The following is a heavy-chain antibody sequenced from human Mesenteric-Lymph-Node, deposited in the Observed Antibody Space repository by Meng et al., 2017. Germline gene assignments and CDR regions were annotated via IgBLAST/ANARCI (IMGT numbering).Heavy chain of an antibody. J-gene: IGHJ3*02. Sequence: GESLKISCAASGFTFSSYAMHWVRQAPGKGLEWVAVISYDGSNKYYADSVKGRFTISRDNSKNTLYLQMNSLRAEDTALYYCAKGCGGDCYRAFDIWGQGTMVTVSS. V-gene: IGHV3-30*01. CDR3: AKGCGGDCYRAFDI. CDR2: ISYDGSNK. D-gene: IGHD2-21*02. CDR1: GFTFSSYA.